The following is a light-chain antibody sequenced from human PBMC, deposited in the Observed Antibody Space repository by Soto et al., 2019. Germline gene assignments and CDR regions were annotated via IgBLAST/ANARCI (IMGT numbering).Light chain of an antibody. V-gene: IGKV1-5*01. CDR3: QQSYNSPQT. J-gene: IGKJ1*01. CDR2: DAS. CDR1: QSISSW. Sequence: DIRMTQSPSTLSASVGDEVTITCRASQSISSWLAWYQQKPGRSPTLLIYDASTLETGVPSRFSGSGSGTQFTLTISSLQPDDFGTYSCQQSYNSPQTFGQGTKVDIK.